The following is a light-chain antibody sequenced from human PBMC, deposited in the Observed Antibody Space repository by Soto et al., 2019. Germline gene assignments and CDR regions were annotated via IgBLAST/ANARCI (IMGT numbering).Light chain of an antibody. CDR3: QQYDTSPWT. Sequence: DIQMTQSPSTLSASVGDRVTISCRASQSLNNWLAWYQQKPGKAPKLLIYKASSLESGVPSRFSGSGSGSEFTLTISSLQPDDFATYYCQQYDTSPWTFGQGTKVDVK. V-gene: IGKV1-5*03. CDR1: QSLNNW. CDR2: KAS. J-gene: IGKJ1*01.